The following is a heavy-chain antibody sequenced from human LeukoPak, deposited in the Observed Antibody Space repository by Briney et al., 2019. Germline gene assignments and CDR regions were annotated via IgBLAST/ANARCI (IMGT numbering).Heavy chain of an antibody. CDR1: GFTFSSYA. V-gene: IGHV3-30*02. D-gene: IGHD2-15*01. CDR3: GKDDVDMVVVVAASEGWFDP. Sequence: GGSLRLSCAASGFTFSSYAMHWVRQAPGKGLEWVAFIRYDGGNKYYADSVKGRFTISRDNSKNTQYLQMNSMSAEDTDVYCWGKDDVDMVVVVAASEGWFDPWGQGTRVTVSS. CDR2: IRYDGGNK. J-gene: IGHJ5*02.